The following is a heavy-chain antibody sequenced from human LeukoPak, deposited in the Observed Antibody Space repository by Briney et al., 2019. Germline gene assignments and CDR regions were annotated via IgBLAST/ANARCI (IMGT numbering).Heavy chain of an antibody. J-gene: IGHJ4*02. CDR3: AREPTQPLRFGEFHPFDN. CDR1: GYTFTGYY. Sequence: ASVKVSCKASGYTFTGYYMHWVRQAPGQGLEWMGWINPNSGGTNYAQKFQGRVTMTRDTSISTAYMELSRLRSDDTAVYYCAREPTQPLRFGEFHPFDNWGQGTLVTVSS. D-gene: IGHD3-10*01. CDR2: INPNSGGT. V-gene: IGHV1-2*02.